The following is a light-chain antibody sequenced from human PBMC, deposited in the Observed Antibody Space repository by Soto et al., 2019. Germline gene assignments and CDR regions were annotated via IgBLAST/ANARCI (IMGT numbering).Light chain of an antibody. CDR2: GAS. V-gene: IGKV3-20*01. CDR1: QSVTSSL. CDR3: QEYGSSRT. Sequence: EIVLTQSPGTLSLSPGERGTLSCRVSQSVTSSLLAWYQQKPGQAPRLLIYGASSRATGIPDRFTGSGSGTDFTLTITSLEPGDFAVYYCQEYGSSRTFGQGTKVDIK. J-gene: IGKJ1*01.